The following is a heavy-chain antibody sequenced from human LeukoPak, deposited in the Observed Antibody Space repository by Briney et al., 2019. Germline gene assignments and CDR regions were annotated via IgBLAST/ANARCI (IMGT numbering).Heavy chain of an antibody. J-gene: IGHJ3*02. CDR1: GGTFSSYA. V-gene: IGHV1-69*01. CDR3: AQGKDYGGNSDAFDI. Sequence: GSSVKFSCKASGGTFSSYAISWVRQAPGQGLEWMGGIIPIFGTANYAQKFQGRVTITADESTSTAYMELSSLRSEDTAVYYCAQGKDYGGNSDAFDIWGQGTMVTVSS. CDR2: IIPIFGTA. D-gene: IGHD4-23*01.